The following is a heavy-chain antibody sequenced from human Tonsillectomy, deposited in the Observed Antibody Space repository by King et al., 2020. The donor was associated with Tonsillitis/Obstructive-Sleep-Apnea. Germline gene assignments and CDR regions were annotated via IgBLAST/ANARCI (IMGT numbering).Heavy chain of an antibody. CDR1: GFTFRNSA. V-gene: IGHV3-23*04. J-gene: IGHJ4*02. D-gene: IGHD6-13*01. CDR3: AKEGPGGQQLIWVDS. Sequence: EVQLVESGGGLVQPGGSLRLSCAASGFTFRNSAMSWVRQVPGKRLEWVSAISGRGNEKYDADSVRGRFSISRDNSKNTLYLQLNSLRADDTALYYCAKEGPGGQQLIWVDSWGQGTLVTVSS. CDR2: ISGRGNEK.